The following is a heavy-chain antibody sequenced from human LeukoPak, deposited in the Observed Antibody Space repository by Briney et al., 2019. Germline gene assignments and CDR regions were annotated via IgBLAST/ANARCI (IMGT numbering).Heavy chain of an antibody. Sequence: GGSLRLSCAASGFSFSNSAMHWVRRAPGKGLEWVAFIRYDGSDKYYADSVKGRFTISRDTSKNTLYLQMNGLRDEDTAVYYCARVRSVGGNPHAFNIWGQGTMVTVSS. D-gene: IGHD4-23*01. J-gene: IGHJ3*02. CDR1: GFSFSNSA. CDR3: ARVRSVGGNPHAFNI. V-gene: IGHV3-30*02. CDR2: IRYDGSDK.